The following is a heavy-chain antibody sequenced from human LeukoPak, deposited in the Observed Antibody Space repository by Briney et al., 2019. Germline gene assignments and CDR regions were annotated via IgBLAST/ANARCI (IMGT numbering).Heavy chain of an antibody. CDR2: ISWNGGSI. J-gene: IGHJ4*02. CDR1: GFTFDNYA. D-gene: IGHD5-18*01. V-gene: IGHV3-9*01. Sequence: GRSLTLSCAASGFTFDNYAMHWVRHAPGKGLEWVSDISWNGGSIAYANSVMSRFTISRDNAKNSLYMRLNTLRAEDTALYYCGKDNSYGYLDYFDDWGQGTLVTVSS. CDR3: GKDNSYGYLDYFDD.